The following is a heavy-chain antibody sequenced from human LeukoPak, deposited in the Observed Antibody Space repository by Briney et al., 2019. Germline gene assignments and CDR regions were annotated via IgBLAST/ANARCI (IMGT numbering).Heavy chain of an antibody. D-gene: IGHD1-26*01. J-gene: IGHJ4*02. Sequence: GGSLRLSCAASGFTFSSYSMNWVRQAPGKGLEWVSSISSSSSYIYYADSVKGRFTISRDNAKNSLYLQMNSLRAEDTAVYYCARDGQWELPFFDYWGQGTLVTVSS. CDR3: ARDGQWELPFFDY. CDR1: GFTFSSYS. V-gene: IGHV3-21*01. CDR2: ISSSSSYI.